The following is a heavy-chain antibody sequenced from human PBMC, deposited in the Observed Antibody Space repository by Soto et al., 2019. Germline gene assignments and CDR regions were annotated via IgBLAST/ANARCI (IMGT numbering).Heavy chain of an antibody. V-gene: IGHV4-61*01. D-gene: IGHD5-12*01. Sequence: QVQLQESGPGLVKPSETLPLTCTVSGGSVSSGSYYWSWIRQPPGKGLEWIGYIYYSGSTNYNPPRKSRCTISVDTSKTQCSLKRRSGTAADTAVYYCAGEGEMATITDETGAFDIWGQGTMVTVSS. J-gene: IGHJ3*02. CDR3: AGEGEMATITDETGAFDI. CDR2: IYYSGST. CDR1: GGSVSSGSYY.